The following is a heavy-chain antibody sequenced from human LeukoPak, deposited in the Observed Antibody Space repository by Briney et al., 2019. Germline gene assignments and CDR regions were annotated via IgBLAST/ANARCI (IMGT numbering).Heavy chain of an antibody. V-gene: IGHV3-23*01. CDR3: ARDCSSTSCYGRAFDI. CDR1: GFTFSSYA. CDR2: ISGSGGST. Sequence: GGSLRLSCAASGFTFSSYAMSWVRQAPGKGLEWVSAISGSGGSTYYADSVKGRSTISRDNSKNTLYLQMNSLRAEDTAVYYCARDCSSTSCYGRAFDIWGQGTMVTVSS. J-gene: IGHJ3*02. D-gene: IGHD2-2*01.